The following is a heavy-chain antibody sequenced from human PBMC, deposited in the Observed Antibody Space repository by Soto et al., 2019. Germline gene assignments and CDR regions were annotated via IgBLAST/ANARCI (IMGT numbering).Heavy chain of an antibody. CDR1: GGSFSGYY. D-gene: IGHD6-13*01. V-gene: IGHV4-34*01. J-gene: IGHJ6*03. CDR2: INHSGST. Sequence: SETLSLTCAVYGGSFSGYYWSWIRQPPGKGLEWIGEINHSGSTNYNPSLKSRVTISVDTSKNQFSLKLSSVTAADTAVYYCARGRSTLYSSSWYRNYYYYMDVWGKGTTVTVSS. CDR3: ARGRSTLYSSSWYRNYYYYMDV.